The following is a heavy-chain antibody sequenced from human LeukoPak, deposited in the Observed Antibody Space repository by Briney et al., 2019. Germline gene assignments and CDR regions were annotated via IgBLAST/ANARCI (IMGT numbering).Heavy chain of an antibody. V-gene: IGHV1-2*02. D-gene: IGHD2-2*02. J-gene: IGHJ6*03. Sequence: ASVKVSCKASGYTFTGYYMHWVRQAPGQGLEWMGWINPNSGAPNYAQKFQGRVTMTRDTSISTAYMELGRLRSDDTAVYYCARDGCSSTSCYSPIGDYYYYMDVWGKGTTVTVSS. CDR2: INPNSGAP. CDR1: GYTFTGYY. CDR3: ARDGCSSTSCYSPIGDYYYYMDV.